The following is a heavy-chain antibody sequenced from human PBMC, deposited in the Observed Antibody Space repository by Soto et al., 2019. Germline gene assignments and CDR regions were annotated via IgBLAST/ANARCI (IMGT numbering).Heavy chain of an antibody. CDR3: ARWTSGWYSGHAFDI. CDR2: MNPNSGNT. J-gene: IGHJ3*02. D-gene: IGHD6-19*01. CDR1: GYTFTSYD. V-gene: IGHV1-8*01. Sequence: ASVKVSCKASGYTFTSYDINWVRRATGQGLGWMGWMNPNSGNTGYAQKFQGRVTMTRNTSISTAYMELSSLRSEDTAVYYCARWTSGWYSGHAFDIWGQGTMVTVSS.